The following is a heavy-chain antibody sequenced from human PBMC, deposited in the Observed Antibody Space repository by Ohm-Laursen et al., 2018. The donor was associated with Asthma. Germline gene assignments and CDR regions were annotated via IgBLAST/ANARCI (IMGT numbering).Heavy chain of an antibody. Sequence: TLSLTCPVSGGSIGSDDYYWSWIRQPPGKGLEWIGYIYHSVSTYYSPSLKSRVTISGDTSKNQFSLKLSFVTAADTAVYYCARGTFYYESTGYYFFDHWGQGALVTVSS. CDR3: ARGTFYYESTGYYFFDH. J-gene: IGHJ4*02. CDR1: GGSIGSDDYY. CDR2: IYHSVST. D-gene: IGHD3-22*01. V-gene: IGHV4-30-4*01.